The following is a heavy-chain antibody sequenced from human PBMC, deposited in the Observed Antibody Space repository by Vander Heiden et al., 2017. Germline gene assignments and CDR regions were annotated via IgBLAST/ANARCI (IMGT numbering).Heavy chain of an antibody. CDR1: GCTFKNSS. V-gene: IGHV3-74*03. D-gene: IGHD4-4*01. CDR3: AKAPCINYVFDY. Sequence: EVQPVESGGGFVQPGRSLRLSCVGLGCTFKNSSTQWVRLVPGKGLMWVSRTSADGGSPMYADSVNGRFFISTDNGRNTLYLQMNSVRVEDTGVYYCAKAPCINYVFDYWGQGTLVTVSS. J-gene: IGHJ4*02. CDR2: TSADGGSP.